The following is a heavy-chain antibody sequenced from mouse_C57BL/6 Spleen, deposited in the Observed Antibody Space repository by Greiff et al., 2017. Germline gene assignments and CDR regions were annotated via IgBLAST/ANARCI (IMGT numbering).Heavy chain of an antibody. V-gene: IGHV1-69*01. J-gene: IGHJ2*01. D-gene: IGHD1-1*01. Sequence: QVQLQQPGAELVMPGASVKLSCKASGYTFTSYWMHWVKQRPGQGLEWIGEIDPSDSYTNYNQKFKGKSTLTVDKSSSTAYMQLSRLTSEDSAVYYWARKGTYYPCDYWGQGTTLTVSS. CDR3: ARKGTYYPCDY. CDR2: IDPSDSYT. CDR1: GYTFTSYW.